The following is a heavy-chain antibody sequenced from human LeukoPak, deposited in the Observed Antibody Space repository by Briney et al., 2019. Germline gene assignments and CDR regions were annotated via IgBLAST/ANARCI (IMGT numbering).Heavy chain of an antibody. D-gene: IGHD3-10*01. CDR3: ARRLIIRGRFND. V-gene: IGHV4-34*01. Sequence: SETLSLTCGVYGGSFTDCFWSWVRQPPGKRLEWIGEINHVGSTNYNPSLKSRVTLSVDKSTNQVSLHLTSVTVADTAVYYCARRLIIRGRFNDWGQGTLVTVSS. CDR2: INHVGST. CDR1: GGSFTDCF. J-gene: IGHJ4*02.